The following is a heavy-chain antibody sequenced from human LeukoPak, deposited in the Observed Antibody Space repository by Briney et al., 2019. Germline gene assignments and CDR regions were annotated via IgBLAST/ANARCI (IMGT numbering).Heavy chain of an antibody. V-gene: IGHV4-34*01. J-gene: IGHJ4*02. CDR2: INHSGST. Sequence: SETLSLTCAVYGGSFSGYYWSWIRQPPGKGLEWIGEINHSGSTNYNPSLKSRVTISVDTSKNQFSLKLSSVTAADTAVYYCARVPCSGGSCYQDYWGQGTLVTVSS. D-gene: IGHD2-15*01. CDR1: GGSFSGYY. CDR3: ARVPCSGGSCYQDY.